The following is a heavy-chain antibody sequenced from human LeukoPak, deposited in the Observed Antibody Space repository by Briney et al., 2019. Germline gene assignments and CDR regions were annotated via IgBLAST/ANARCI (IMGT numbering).Heavy chain of an antibody. J-gene: IGHJ4*02. D-gene: IGHD4-17*01. CDR2: IYTSGST. CDR1: GGSISSGSYY. CDR3: VRTTVSTFDY. Sequence: PSQTLSLTCTVSGGSISSGSYYWSWIRQPAGRGLEWIGRIYTSGSTNYNPSLKSRVTTSVDTSKNQFSLKLSSVTAADTAVYYCVRTTVSTFDYWGQGTLVTVSS. V-gene: IGHV4-61*02.